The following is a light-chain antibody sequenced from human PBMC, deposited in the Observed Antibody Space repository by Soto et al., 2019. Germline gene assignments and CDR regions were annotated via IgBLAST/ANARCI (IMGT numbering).Light chain of an antibody. V-gene: IGKV3-20*01. Sequence: ETVLTQSPGTLSLSPGERATLSCRASQSVSSSYLAWYQQKPGQAPRLLIYAASSRATGIPDRFSGSGSGTDLPLTISRLEPADFAVYYCQQYVRAPPSWTFGQGTKVEIK. CDR3: QQYVRAPPSWT. J-gene: IGKJ1*01. CDR1: QSVSSSY. CDR2: AAS.